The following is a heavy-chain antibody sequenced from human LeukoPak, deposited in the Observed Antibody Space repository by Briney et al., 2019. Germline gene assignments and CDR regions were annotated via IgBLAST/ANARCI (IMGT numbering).Heavy chain of an antibody. Sequence: ASVKVSCKASGYTFTSYGISWVRQAPGQGLEWMGWISAYNGNTNYAQKLQGRVTMTTDTSTSTAYMELSSLRSEDTAVYYCSSYQLRISGEYYYYYYMDVWGKGTTVTVSS. CDR2: ISAYNGNT. D-gene: IGHD2-2*01. J-gene: IGHJ6*03. V-gene: IGHV1-18*01. CDR3: SSYQLRISGEYYYYYYMDV. CDR1: GYTFTSYG.